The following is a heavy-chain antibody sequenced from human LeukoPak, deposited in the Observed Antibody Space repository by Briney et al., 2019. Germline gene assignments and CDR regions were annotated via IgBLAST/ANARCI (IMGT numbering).Heavy chain of an antibody. D-gene: IGHD3-22*01. CDR1: GYTLSELS. J-gene: IGHJ4*02. Sequence: GASVRVSCKVSGYTLSELSMHWVRQAHGKGLEWMGGFDPEDGETIYAQKFQGRVTMTEDTSTDTAYMELSSLRSEDTAVYYCATAPYDSSGYTDYWGQGTLVTVSS. V-gene: IGHV1-24*01. CDR2: FDPEDGET. CDR3: ATAPYDSSGYTDY.